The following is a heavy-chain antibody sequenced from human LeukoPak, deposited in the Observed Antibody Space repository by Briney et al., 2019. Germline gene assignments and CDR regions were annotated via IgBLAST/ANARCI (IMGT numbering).Heavy chain of an antibody. J-gene: IGHJ6*02. Sequence: SVKGRFTISRDNSKNPLYLQMNSLRAEDTAVYYCARDRANIVVVPAAIMFGYYYYYGMDVWGQGTTVTVSS. V-gene: IGHV3-30*01. D-gene: IGHD2-2*02. CDR3: ARDRANIVVVPAAIMFGYYYYYGMDV.